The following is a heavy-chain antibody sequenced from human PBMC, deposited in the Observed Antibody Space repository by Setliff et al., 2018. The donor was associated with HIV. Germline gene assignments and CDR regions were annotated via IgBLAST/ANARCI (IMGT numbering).Heavy chain of an antibody. D-gene: IGHD3-10*01. CDR2: INSNNGGT. J-gene: IGHJ6*02. V-gene: IGHV1-2*02. CDR3: ARLAIYGSD. CDR1: GYTFTAYY. Sequence: GASVKVSCKTSGYTFTAYYIHWVRQAPGQGLEWMGWINSNNGGTKYAQNFQGRVTMTRDTSITTAYMELSSLISDDTAVYFCARLAIYGSDWGQGTTVTVSS.